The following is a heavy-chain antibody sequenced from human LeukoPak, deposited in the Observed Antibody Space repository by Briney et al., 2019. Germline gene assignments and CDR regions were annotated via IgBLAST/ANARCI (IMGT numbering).Heavy chain of an antibody. CDR1: GYTFTGYY. V-gene: IGHV1-2*02. J-gene: IGHJ4*02. D-gene: IGHD2-21*01. CDR2: INPNSGGT. CDR3: ARAGRCGGDCYDY. Sequence: ASVKVSCKASGYTFTGYYIHWVRQAPGQGLEWMGWINPNSGGTNYAQKFQGRVTMTRDTSISTTYMELSRLRSDDTAVYYCARAGRCGGDCYDYWGQGTLVTVSS.